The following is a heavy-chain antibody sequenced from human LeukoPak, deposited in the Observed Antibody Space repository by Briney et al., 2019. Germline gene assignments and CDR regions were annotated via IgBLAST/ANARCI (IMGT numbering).Heavy chain of an antibody. V-gene: IGHV3-21*06. CDR3: ARAGVCTTTSCDGGIDY. CDR1: GFTFSTYW. D-gene: IGHD2-2*01. CDR2: ISTTSNYI. Sequence: GGSLRLSCTASGFTFSTYWMSWVRQAPGEGLEWVSFISTTSNYIYYADSVKGRFTISRDNAKNSLYLQMNSLRGEDAALYYCARAGVCTTTSCDGGIDYWGQGTLVTVSS. J-gene: IGHJ4*02.